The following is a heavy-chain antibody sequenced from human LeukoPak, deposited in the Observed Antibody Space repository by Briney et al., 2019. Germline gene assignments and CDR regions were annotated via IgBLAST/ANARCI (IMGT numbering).Heavy chain of an antibody. V-gene: IGHV3-23*01. Sequence: GGSLRLSCAASGFTFDDYGMSWVRQAPGKGLEWVASVSGGGRSKYYIDSVKGRFTVFRDNSKNTLYLQLSSLRTVDTAIYYCARVRFGTEWYSSDAFAFWGQGTMVTVAS. D-gene: IGHD3-3*01. CDR1: GFTFDDYG. CDR3: ARVRFGTEWYSSDAFAF. J-gene: IGHJ3*01. CDR2: VSGGGRSK.